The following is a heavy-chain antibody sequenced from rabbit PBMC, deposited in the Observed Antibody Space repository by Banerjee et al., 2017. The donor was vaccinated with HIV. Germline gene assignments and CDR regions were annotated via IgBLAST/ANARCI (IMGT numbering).Heavy chain of an antibody. Sequence: QSLEESGGGLVQPEGSLTLTCKASGFDFSSTYYMCRVRQAPGKGLEWIGCIYPDDDNTDYASWVNGRFTISLDNAQNTVFLQMTSLTAADTATYLCARDLAGVIGWNFNLWGPGTLVTVS. CDR1: GFDFSSTYY. J-gene: IGHJ4*01. CDR3: ARDLAGVIGWNFNL. V-gene: IGHV1S40*01. D-gene: IGHD4-1*01. CDR2: IYPDDDNT.